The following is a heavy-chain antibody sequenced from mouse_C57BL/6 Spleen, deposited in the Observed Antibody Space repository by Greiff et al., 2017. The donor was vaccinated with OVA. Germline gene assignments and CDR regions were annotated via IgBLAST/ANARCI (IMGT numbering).Heavy chain of an antibody. CDR1: GFTFSVYG. J-gene: IGHJ2*01. CDR3: ARGPDVYFDY. Sequence: EVQVVESGGGLVKPGGSLKLSCAASGFTFSVYGMHWVRQAPEKGLEWVAYISSGSSTIYYADTVKGRFTISRDNAKNTLFLQMTSLRSEDTAMYYCARGPDVYFDYWGQGTTLTVSS. CDR2: ISSGSSTI. V-gene: IGHV5-17*01.